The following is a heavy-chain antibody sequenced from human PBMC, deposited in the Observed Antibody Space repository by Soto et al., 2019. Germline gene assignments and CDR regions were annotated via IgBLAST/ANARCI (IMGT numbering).Heavy chain of an antibody. D-gene: IGHD2-2*01. CDR1: GGSISSGGYS. V-gene: IGHV4-30-2*01. CDR3: ARGPDSTSSTEYFQH. CDR2: IYHSGST. Sequence: QLQLQESGSGLVKPSQTLSLTCAVSGGSISSGGYSWSWIRQPPGKGLEWIGYIYHSGSTYYNPSLKSRVTISVDRSKNHFSLKLSSVTAADTAVYYCARGPDSTSSTEYFQHWGQGTLVTVSS. J-gene: IGHJ1*01.